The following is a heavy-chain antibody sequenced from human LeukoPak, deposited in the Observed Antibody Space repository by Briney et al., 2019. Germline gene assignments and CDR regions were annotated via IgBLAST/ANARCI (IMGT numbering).Heavy chain of an antibody. CDR3: ARDGHRRYYYETSDYRFDY. Sequence: ASVKVSCKTSGYTFTSYGISWVRQAPGQRLEWMGWISTYNGHTNSAQKFQGRVTMTTDTSTSTAYMELRSLRSDDTAVYYCARDGHRRYYYETSDYRFDYWGQGTLVTVSS. CDR1: GYTFTSYG. V-gene: IGHV1-18*01. D-gene: IGHD3-22*01. CDR2: ISTYNGHT. J-gene: IGHJ4*02.